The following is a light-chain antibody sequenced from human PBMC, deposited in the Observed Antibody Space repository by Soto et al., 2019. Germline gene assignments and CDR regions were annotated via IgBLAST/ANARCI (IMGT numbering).Light chain of an antibody. CDR2: AAS. J-gene: IGKJ4*01. CDR3: HRYNSVPLT. Sequence: DNEMTQSPSSLSASLGDTVTITCRASQGIGNFLAWYQQKPGDVPKLLIYAASTVQSGGPSRFSGSGSGTDFTLTISSLQPEDVATYFCHRYNSVPLTFGGGTKVDIK. CDR1: QGIGNF. V-gene: IGKV1-27*01.